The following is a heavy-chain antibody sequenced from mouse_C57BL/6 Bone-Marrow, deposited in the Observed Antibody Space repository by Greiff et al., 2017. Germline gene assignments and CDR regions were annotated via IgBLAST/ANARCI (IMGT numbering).Heavy chain of an antibody. Sequence: EVQLVESGGGLVKPGGSLTLSCAASGFTFSDYGMHWVRQAPEKGLEWVAYISSGSSTIYYADTVKGRFTISRDNAKNTLFLQMTSLRSEDTAMYYCERRDGSSHGGFAYWGQGTLVTVSA. CDR2: ISSGSSTI. CDR3: ERRDGSSHGGFAY. D-gene: IGHD1-1*01. CDR1: GFTFSDYG. V-gene: IGHV5-17*01. J-gene: IGHJ3*01.